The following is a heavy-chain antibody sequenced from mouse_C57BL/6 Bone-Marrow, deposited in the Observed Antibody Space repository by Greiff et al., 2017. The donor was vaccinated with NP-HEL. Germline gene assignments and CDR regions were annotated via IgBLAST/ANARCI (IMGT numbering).Heavy chain of an antibody. CDR1: GFTFSSYG. J-gene: IGHJ2*01. D-gene: IGHD2-3*01. V-gene: IGHV5-6*01. CDR3: ASYDGYFDY. CDR2: ISSGGSYT. Sequence: EVKLVESGGDLVKPGGSLKLSCAASGFTFSSYGMSWVRQTPDKRLEWVATISSGGSYTYYPDSVKGRFTISRDNAKNTLYLQMSSLKSEDTAMYYCASYDGYFDYWGQGTTLTVSS.